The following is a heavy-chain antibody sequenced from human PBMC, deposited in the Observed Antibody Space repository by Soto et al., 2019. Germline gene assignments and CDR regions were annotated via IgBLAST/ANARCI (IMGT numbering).Heavy chain of an antibody. CDR3: AKDQRGRGYSYCFVPHDMDA. D-gene: IGHD5-18*01. J-gene: IGHJ6*02. V-gene: IGHV1-2*04. CDR1: ISICTTYA. Sequence: SVKVACKSSISICTTYAIHRIRQAPGQGLEWKGWIDPNIGGTHDAQKFHGWVTMTMDTSINTAYMERSRLKSDDTAVYYCAKDQRGRGYSYCFVPHDMDAWGQGTTVTVSS. CDR2: IDPNIGGT.